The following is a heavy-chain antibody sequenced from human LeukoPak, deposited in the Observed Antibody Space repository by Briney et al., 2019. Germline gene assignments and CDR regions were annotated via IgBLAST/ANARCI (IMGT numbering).Heavy chain of an antibody. Sequence: PGGSLRLSCAASGFTFSSYSMNWVRQAPGEGLEWVSSISSSSSYIYYADSVKGRFTISRDNAKNSLYLQMNSLRAEDTAVYYCAREIDYYDSSGPPPYFDYWGQGTLVTVSS. V-gene: IGHV3-21*01. CDR3: AREIDYYDSSGPPPYFDY. CDR1: GFTFSSYS. J-gene: IGHJ4*02. CDR2: ISSSSSYI. D-gene: IGHD3-22*01.